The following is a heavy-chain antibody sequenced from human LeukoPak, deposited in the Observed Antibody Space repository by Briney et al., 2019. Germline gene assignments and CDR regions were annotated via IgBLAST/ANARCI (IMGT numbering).Heavy chain of an antibody. D-gene: IGHD3-10*01. CDR3: ARDLSGSYMSDY. J-gene: IGHJ4*02. CDR1: GFTFSNDW. Sequence: GGSLRLSCAASGFTFSNDWMSWVRQAPGKGLEWVGRIKRKTDGGTTDYAAPVKGRFTISRDDSKNTLYLQMNSLTDEDTAVYYCARDLSGSYMSDYWGQGTLVTVSS. V-gene: IGHV3-15*05. CDR2: IKRKTDGGTT.